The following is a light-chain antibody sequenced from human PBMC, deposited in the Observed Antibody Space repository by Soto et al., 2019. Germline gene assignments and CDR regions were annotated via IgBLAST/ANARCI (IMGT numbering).Light chain of an antibody. J-gene: IGKJ3*01. CDR2: GAS. V-gene: IGKV3-20*01. CDR3: QQYGSSPPT. CDR1: QSVSSSY. Sequence: EIVLTQSPGTLSLSPGERATLSCRASQSVSSSYLAWYQQKPGQAPRLLIYGASSRATDIPDRFSGSGSGTDFTLTISRLEPEGFAVYYCQQYGSSPPTFGPGTKVDIK.